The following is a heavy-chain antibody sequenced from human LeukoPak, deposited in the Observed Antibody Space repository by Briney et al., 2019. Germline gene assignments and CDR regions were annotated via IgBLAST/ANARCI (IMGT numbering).Heavy chain of an antibody. V-gene: IGHV1-69*06. J-gene: IGHJ5*02. CDR3: ARKVPNDSSGYYYRGQFDP. D-gene: IGHD3-22*01. CDR2: IIPIFGTA. CDR1: GGTFSSYA. Sequence: ASVRVSCKASGGTFSSYAISWVRQAPGQGLEWMGGIIPIFGTANYAQKFQGRVTITADKSTSTAYMELSSLRSEDTAVYYCARKVPNDSSGYYYRGQFDPWGQGTLVTVSS.